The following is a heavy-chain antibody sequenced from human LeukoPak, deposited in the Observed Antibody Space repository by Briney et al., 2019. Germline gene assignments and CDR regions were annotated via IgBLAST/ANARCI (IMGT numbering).Heavy chain of an antibody. J-gene: IGHJ1*01. Sequence: SETLSLTCTVSGGSISSGGYYWSWIRQHPGKGLEWIGYIYYSGSTYYNPSLKSRVTISVDTSKNQFSLKLSSVTAADTAVYYCVYSSSYTAEYFQHWGQGTLVTVSS. CDR2: IYYSGST. V-gene: IGHV4-31*03. CDR3: VYSSSYTAEYFQH. CDR1: GGSISSGGYY. D-gene: IGHD6-6*01.